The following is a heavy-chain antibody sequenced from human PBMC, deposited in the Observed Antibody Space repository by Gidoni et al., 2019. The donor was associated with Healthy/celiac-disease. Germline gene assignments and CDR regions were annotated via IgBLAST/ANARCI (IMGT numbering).Heavy chain of an antibody. CDR3: VRTYDYVWGSYRD. D-gene: IGHD3-16*02. CDR1: GFTFADYA. CDR2: ISWNSGSI. V-gene: IGHV3-9*01. J-gene: IGHJ4*02. Sequence: EVQLVESGGGLVQPGRSLRLSCAASGFTFADYAMHWVRQAPGKGLEWVSVISWNSGSIGYADSVKGRFTISRDNAKNSLYLQMNSLRAEDTALYYCVRTYDYVWGSYRDWGQGTLVTVSS.